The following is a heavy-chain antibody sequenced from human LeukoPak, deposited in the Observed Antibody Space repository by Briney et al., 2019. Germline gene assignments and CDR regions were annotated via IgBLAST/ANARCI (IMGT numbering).Heavy chain of an antibody. V-gene: IGHV4-34*01. CDR3: ARDLHYYDSSGYYEDDY. D-gene: IGHD3-22*01. J-gene: IGHJ4*02. CDR1: GGSFSGYY. CDR2: INHSGST. Sequence: SETLSLTCAVYGGSFSGYYWSWIRQPPGKGLEWIGEINHSGSTNYNPSLKSRVTISVDTSKNQFSLKLSSVTAADTAVYYCARDLHYYDSSGYYEDDYWGQGTLVTVSS.